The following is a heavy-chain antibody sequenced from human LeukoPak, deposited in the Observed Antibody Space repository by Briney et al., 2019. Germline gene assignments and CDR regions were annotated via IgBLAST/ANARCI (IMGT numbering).Heavy chain of an antibody. CDR2: IYTSGST. Sequence: SETLSLTCTVSGGSISTGSYYWSWIRQPAGKGLEWIGRIYTSGSTNYNPSLKSRVTISVDTSRNQFSLKLTSVTAADTAVYYCAGDFGYYDSSGYYQDNAFDIWGQGTMVTVSS. D-gene: IGHD3-22*01. CDR1: GGSISTGSYY. J-gene: IGHJ3*02. CDR3: AGDFGYYDSSGYYQDNAFDI. V-gene: IGHV4-61*02.